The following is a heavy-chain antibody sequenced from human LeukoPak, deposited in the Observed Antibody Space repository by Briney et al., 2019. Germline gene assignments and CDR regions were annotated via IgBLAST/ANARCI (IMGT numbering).Heavy chain of an antibody. CDR3: ARDRRSIAARFGYYYYMDV. CDR1: GFTFSSYG. Sequence: GRSLRLSCAASGFTFSSYGMHWVRQAPGKGLEWVAVIWYDGSNKYYADSVKGRFTISRDNSKNTLYLQMNSLRAEDTAVYYCARDRRSIAARFGYYYYMDVWGKGTTVTVSS. CDR2: IWYDGSNK. J-gene: IGHJ6*03. D-gene: IGHD6-6*01. V-gene: IGHV3-33*01.